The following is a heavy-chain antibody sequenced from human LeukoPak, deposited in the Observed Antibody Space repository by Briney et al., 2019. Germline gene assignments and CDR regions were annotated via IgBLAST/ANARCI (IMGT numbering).Heavy chain of an antibody. V-gene: IGHV3-48*01. CDR3: ARDLTDYDFWSGYYSRPDENWFDP. CDR1: GFTFSSYS. J-gene: IGHJ5*02. Sequence: GGSLRLSCAASGFTFSSYSMNWVRQAPGKGLEWVSYISSSSSTIYYADSVEGRFTISRDNAKNSLYLQMNSLRAEDTAVYYCARDLTDYDFWSGYYSRPDENWFDPWGQGTLVTVSS. D-gene: IGHD3-3*01. CDR2: ISSSSSTI.